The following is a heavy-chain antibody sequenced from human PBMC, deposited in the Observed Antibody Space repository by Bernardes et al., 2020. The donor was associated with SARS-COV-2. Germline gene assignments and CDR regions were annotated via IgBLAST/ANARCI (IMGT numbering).Heavy chain of an antibody. J-gene: IGHJ6*02. V-gene: IGHV1-2*04. D-gene: IGHD2-15*01. Sequence: ASVKVSFKASGYTFTGYYMHWVRQAPGQGREWMGWINPNSGGTNYAQKFQGWFTMTRDTSISTAYMELSRLRSDDTAVYYCARDGQYCSGGSCYSQPYGMDVWGQGTTVTVSS. CDR2: INPNSGGT. CDR1: GYTFTGYY. CDR3: ARDGQYCSGGSCYSQPYGMDV.